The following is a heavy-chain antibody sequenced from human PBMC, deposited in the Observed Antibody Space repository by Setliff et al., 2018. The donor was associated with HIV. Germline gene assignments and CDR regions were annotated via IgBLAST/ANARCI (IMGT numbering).Heavy chain of an antibody. J-gene: IGHJ4*02. Sequence: SETLSLTCAVYNGSFSGYYWTWIRQPPGKGLEWIGEINHSGSTNYSPSLKSRVTISVDASRNQFSLRLSSVTAADTAVYYCAIRSRLGGSSNYLDFWGQGTLVTVSS. V-gene: IGHV4-34*01. D-gene: IGHD1-26*01. CDR3: AIRSRLGGSSNYLDF. CDR1: NGSFSGYY. CDR2: INHSGST.